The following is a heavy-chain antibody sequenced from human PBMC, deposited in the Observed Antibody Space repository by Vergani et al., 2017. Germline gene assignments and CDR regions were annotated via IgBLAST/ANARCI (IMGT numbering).Heavy chain of an antibody. CDR3: ARVVVVVPTKGGFDY. D-gene: IGHD2-2*01. V-gene: IGHV3-21*01. CDR1: GFTFSSYS. CDR2: ISSSSSYI. J-gene: IGHJ4*02. Sequence: EVQLVESGGGLVKPGGSLRLSCAASGFTFSSYSMNWVRQAPGKGLEWVSSISSSSSYIYYADSVKGRFTISRDNAKNSLYLRMNSLRAEDTAVYYCARVVVVVPTKGGFDYWGQGTLVTVSS.